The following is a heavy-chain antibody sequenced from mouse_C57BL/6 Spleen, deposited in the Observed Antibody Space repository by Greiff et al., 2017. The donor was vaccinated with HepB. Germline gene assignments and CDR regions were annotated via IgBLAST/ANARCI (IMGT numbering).Heavy chain of an antibody. Sequence: QVQLQQSGAELARPGASVKLSCKASGYTFTSYGISWVKQRTGQGLEWIGEIYPRSGNTYYNEKFKGKATLTADKSSSTAYMELRSLTSEDSAVYFCARSEEFAYWGQGTLVTASA. V-gene: IGHV1-81*01. J-gene: IGHJ3*01. CDR2: IYPRSGNT. CDR3: ARSEEFAY. CDR1: GYTFTSYG.